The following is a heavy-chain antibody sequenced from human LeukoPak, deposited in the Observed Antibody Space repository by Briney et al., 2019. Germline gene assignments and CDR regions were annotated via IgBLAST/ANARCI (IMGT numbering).Heavy chain of an antibody. CDR1: GYSISSGYY. V-gene: IGHV4-38-2*02. Sequence: PSETLSLTCTVSGYSISSGYYWGWIRQPPGKGLEWVGSIYHSGSTYYNPSLKSRVTISVDTSKNQFSLKLSSVTAADTAVYYCARKEYDSSGYFPDYWGQGTLVTVSS. CDR3: ARKEYDSSGYFPDY. D-gene: IGHD3-22*01. CDR2: IYHSGST. J-gene: IGHJ4*02.